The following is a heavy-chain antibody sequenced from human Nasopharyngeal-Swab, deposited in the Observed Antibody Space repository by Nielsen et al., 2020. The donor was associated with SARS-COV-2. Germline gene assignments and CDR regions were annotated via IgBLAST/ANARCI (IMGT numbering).Heavy chain of an antibody. CDR3: ARHGRPYSSSWYSNTGQSIDY. CDR2: IYYSGST. D-gene: IGHD6-13*01. Sequence: RQDPGKGLEWVGIIYYSGSTYYNPSLKSRVTISVDTSKNQFSLKLSSVTAADTAVYYCARHGRPYSSSWYSNTGQSIDYWGQGTLVTVSS. J-gene: IGHJ4*02. V-gene: IGHV4-39*01.